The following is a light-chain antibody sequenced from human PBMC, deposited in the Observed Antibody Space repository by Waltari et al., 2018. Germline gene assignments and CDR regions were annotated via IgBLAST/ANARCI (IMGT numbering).Light chain of an antibody. CDR2: WAS. V-gene: IGKV4-1*01. Sequence: DIVMTTSPDILVVFLGHRATNKCKSSQDGRQNFLAGYQQRPRQPPKLLIYWASNRVSGVPDRFSGSGSGTDFTLTISSLQAEDVAVYYCQQYHSSPPTFGQGTKVEIK. CDR1: QDGRQNF. CDR3: QQYHSSPPT. J-gene: IGKJ2*01.